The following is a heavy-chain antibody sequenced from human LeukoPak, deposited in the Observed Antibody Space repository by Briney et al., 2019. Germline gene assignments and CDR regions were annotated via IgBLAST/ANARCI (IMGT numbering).Heavy chain of an antibody. J-gene: IGHJ4*02. CDR1: GFTFSSYS. D-gene: IGHD2-2*01. Sequence: PGGFLRLSCAASGFTFSSYSINWVRQAPGKGREWVSSISSSSSYIYYADSVKGRFTISRDNAKNSLFLQMNSLRAEDTPVYYCARLPAYCSSTSCYYDYWGQGTLVTVSS. V-gene: IGHV3-21*01. CDR3: ARLPAYCSSTSCYYDY. CDR2: ISSSSSYI.